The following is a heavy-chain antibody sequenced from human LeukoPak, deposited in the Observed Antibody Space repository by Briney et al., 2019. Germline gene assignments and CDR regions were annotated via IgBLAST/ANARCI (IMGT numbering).Heavy chain of an antibody. D-gene: IGHD6-13*01. J-gene: IGHJ4*02. Sequence: GGSLRLSCAASGFTFSNYWMHWVRQAPGKGLVWVSSISSSSSYIYYADSVKGRFTISRDNAKNSLYLQMNSLRAEDTAVYYCARGRTFQQLAPLDYWGQGTLVTVSS. CDR2: ISSSSSYI. V-gene: IGHV3-21*01. CDR1: GFTFSNYW. CDR3: ARGRTFQQLAPLDY.